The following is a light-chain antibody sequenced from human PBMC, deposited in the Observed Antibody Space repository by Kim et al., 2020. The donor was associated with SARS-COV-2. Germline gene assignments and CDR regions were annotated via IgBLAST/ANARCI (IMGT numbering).Light chain of an antibody. Sequence: SYELTQPPSVSVSTGQTATITCSGDKLEDRYVCWFQQKPGQSPLLVISQDTKRPSGIPERFSGSNSGNTATLTISGTQATDEADYFCQAWDSNTAVFGGGTQLTVL. CDR2: QDT. CDR1: KLEDRY. CDR3: QAWDSNTAV. V-gene: IGLV3-1*01. J-gene: IGLJ2*01.